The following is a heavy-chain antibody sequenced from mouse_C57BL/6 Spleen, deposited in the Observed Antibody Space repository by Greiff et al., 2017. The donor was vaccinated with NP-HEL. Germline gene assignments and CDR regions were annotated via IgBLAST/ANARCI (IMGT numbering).Heavy chain of an antibody. Sequence: EVTLQESGAELVRPGASVTLSCTASGFNIKDDYMHWVKQRPEQGLEWIGWIDPENGDTEYASKFQGKATITADTSSNTAYLQLSSLTSEDTAVYYCTTGISSSWFAYWGQGTLVTVSA. CDR3: TTGISSSWFAY. CDR1: GFNIKDDY. J-gene: IGHJ3*01. V-gene: IGHV14-4*01. CDR2: IDPENGDT. D-gene: IGHD1-1*01.